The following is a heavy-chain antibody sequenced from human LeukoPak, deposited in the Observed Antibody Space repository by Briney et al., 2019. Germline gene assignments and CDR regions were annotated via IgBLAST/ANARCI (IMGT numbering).Heavy chain of an antibody. D-gene: IGHD6-13*01. Sequence: GGSLRLSCAASGFTVSSNYMSWVRQAPGKGLEGVSVIYSGGSTYYADSVTGRFTISRDNSKNTLYLQMTSLRAEDKAVYYCARAPSSSYYYFYMDVWGKGTTVTVSS. V-gene: IGHV3-53*01. CDR3: ARAPSSSYYYFYMDV. CDR2: IYSGGST. J-gene: IGHJ6*03. CDR1: GFTVSSNY.